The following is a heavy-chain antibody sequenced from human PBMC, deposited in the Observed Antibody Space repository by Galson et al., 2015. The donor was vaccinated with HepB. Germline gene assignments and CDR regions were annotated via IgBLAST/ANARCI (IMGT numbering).Heavy chain of an antibody. V-gene: IGHV1-18*01. J-gene: IGHJ5*02. CDR3: ARAWYLPATPRGVGENWFDP. Sequence: SVKVSCKASGYTFTSYGISWVRQAPGQGLEWMGWISAYNGNTNYAQKLQGRVTMTTDTSTSTAYMELRSLRSDDTAVYYCARAWYLPATPRGVGENWFDPWGQGTLVTVSS. CDR1: GYTFTSYG. CDR2: ISAYNGNT. D-gene: IGHD1-26*01.